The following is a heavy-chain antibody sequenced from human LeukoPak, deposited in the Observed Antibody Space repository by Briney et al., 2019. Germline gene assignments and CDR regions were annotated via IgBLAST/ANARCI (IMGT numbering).Heavy chain of an antibody. D-gene: IGHD6-13*01. Sequence: SETLSLTCTVSGDSINGYYWNWIRQPPGKGLEWIGYIYYSGSTNYSPSLKSRLTISVDTSKNQFSLKLSSVTAADTAVYYCARTYGSSGLGYFDLWGRGTLVTVSS. CDR2: IYYSGST. J-gene: IGHJ2*01. V-gene: IGHV4-59*01. CDR1: GDSINGYY. CDR3: ARTYGSSGLGYFDL.